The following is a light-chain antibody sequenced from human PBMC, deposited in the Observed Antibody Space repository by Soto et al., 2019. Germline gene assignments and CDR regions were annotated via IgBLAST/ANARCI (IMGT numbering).Light chain of an antibody. Sequence: DIXXTQSXSSXXASVGDRVTITCRASQGITNFLAWYQQKPGTAPKLLIYAASTLHSGVPSRFSGSGYGTEFTLNISSLQPEDAATYYCQKYSSAPFTFGPGTKVEIK. CDR1: QGITNF. CDR2: AAS. V-gene: IGKV1-27*01. J-gene: IGKJ3*01. CDR3: QKYSSAPFT.